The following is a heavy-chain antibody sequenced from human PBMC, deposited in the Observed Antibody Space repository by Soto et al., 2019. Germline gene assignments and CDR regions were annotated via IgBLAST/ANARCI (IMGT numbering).Heavy chain of an antibody. CDR3: AKVQEYYYDSSGYSPPDY. J-gene: IGHJ4*02. D-gene: IGHD3-22*01. CDR2: ISSDGNNK. CDR1: GFTFSTYV. V-gene: IGHV3-33*03. Sequence: PGGSLRLSCAASGFTFSTYVMHWVRQAPGKGLEWVAHISSDGNNKHYADSVKGRFTISRDNAKNTLSLQMNSLRAEDTAVYYCAKVQEYYYDSSGYSPPDYWGQGTQVTVSS.